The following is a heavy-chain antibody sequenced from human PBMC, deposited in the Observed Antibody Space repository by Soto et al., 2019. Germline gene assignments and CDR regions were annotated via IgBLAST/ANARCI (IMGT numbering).Heavy chain of an antibody. CDR1: GACVSTYY. Sequence: ETLSLSCTVSGACVSTYYSDWIRQPPGKGLEWIGYIYYGGCANSTPPSKRGVTIAVDTSTKQFSLMLCHVTPADTAAYYCPRGGHCINGGCYAIDYWGQGTRVTVSS. J-gene: IGHJ4*02. V-gene: IGHV4-59*08. CDR3: PRGGHCINGGCYAIDY. CDR2: IYYGGCA. D-gene: IGHD2-8*01.